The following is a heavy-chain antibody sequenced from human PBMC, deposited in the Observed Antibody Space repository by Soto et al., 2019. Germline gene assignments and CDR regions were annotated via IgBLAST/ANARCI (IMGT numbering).Heavy chain of an antibody. V-gene: IGHV1-69*12. D-gene: IGHD3-22*01. Sequence: QVQLVQSGAEVKKPGSSVKVSCKASGGTFSSYAITWVRQAPGQGLEWMGGIIPIFGTANYAQKFQGRVTINADESTSTAYMELSRLRSEDTAVYYCARDRGPSSGYYPYWFDPWGQGTLVTVYS. J-gene: IGHJ5*02. CDR3: ARDRGPSSGYYPYWFDP. CDR1: GGTFSSYA. CDR2: IIPIFGTA.